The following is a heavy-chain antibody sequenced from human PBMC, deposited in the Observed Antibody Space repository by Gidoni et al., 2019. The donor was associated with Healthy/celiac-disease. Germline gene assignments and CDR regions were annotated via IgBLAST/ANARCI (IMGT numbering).Heavy chain of an antibody. Sequence: QVTLRESGPALVKPTQTLTLTCTFSGFSLSTSGMCVSWIRQPPGKALEWLARIDWDDDKYYSTSLKTRLTISKDTSKNQVVLTMTNMDPVDTATYYCARIRHDYSNYDPLYYYYGMDVWGQGTTVTVSS. V-gene: IGHV2-70*15. D-gene: IGHD4-4*01. CDR1: GFSLSTSGMC. J-gene: IGHJ6*02. CDR3: ARIRHDYSNYDPLYYYYGMDV. CDR2: IDWDDDK.